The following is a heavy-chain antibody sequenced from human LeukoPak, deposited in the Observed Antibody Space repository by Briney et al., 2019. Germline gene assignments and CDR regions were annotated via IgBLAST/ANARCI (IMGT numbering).Heavy chain of an antibody. D-gene: IGHD3-22*01. J-gene: IGHJ4*02. V-gene: IGHV3-48*03. CDR2: ISSSGSTI. Sequence: GGSLRLSCAASGFTFSSYEMNWVRQAPGKWLEWVSYISSSGSTIYYADSVKGRFTISRDNAKNSLYLQMNSLRAEDTAVYYCATLPYYYDSSGSYYFDYWGQGTLVTVSS. CDR3: ATLPYYYDSSGSYYFDY. CDR1: GFTFSSYE.